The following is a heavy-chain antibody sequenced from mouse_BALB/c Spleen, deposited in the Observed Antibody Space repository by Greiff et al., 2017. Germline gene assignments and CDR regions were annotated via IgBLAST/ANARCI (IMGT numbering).Heavy chain of an antibody. CDR1: GFTFSSYT. CDR3: ARREVGRDYYAMDY. V-gene: IGHV5-12-2*01. CDR2: ISNGGGST. D-gene: IGHD4-1*01. Sequence: EVHLVESGGGLVQPGGSLKLSCAASGFTFSSYTMSWVRQTPEKRLEWVAYISNGGGSTYYPDTVKGRFTISRDNAKNTLYLQMSSLKSEDTAMYYCARREVGRDYYAMDYWGQGTSVTVSS. J-gene: IGHJ4*01.